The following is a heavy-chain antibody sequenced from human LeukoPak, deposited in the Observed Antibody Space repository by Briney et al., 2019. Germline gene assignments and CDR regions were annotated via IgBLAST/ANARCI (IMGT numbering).Heavy chain of an antibody. Sequence: GGSLRLSCAASGFTFSSYAMSWVRQAPGKGLEWVSAISGSGGSTYYADSVKGRFTISRDNSKNTLYLQMNSLRAEDTAVYYCAKAAGYCSGGSCYSMGMDVWGQGTTVTVS. V-gene: IGHV3-23*01. CDR2: ISGSGGST. D-gene: IGHD2-15*01. CDR3: AKAAGYCSGGSCYSMGMDV. CDR1: GFTFSSYA. J-gene: IGHJ6*02.